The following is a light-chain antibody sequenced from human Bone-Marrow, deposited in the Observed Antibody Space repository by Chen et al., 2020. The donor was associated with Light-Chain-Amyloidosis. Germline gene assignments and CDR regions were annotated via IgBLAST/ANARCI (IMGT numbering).Light chain of an antibody. CDR3: QQYGTSPLT. V-gene: IGKV3-20*01. CDR1: QTLSSNY. J-gene: IGKJ4*01. Sequence: EIVLTQSPGPLSLSPGEGANLSCRASQTLSSNYLPWYQQKFGQAPRLLIYGSSSRATGIPDRFTGSGSGTDFTLTINRLEPEDFAMYYCQQYGTSPLTFGGGTKVEIK. CDR2: GSS.